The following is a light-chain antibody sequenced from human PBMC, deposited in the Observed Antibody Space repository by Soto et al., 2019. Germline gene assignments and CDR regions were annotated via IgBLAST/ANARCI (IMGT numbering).Light chain of an antibody. CDR1: SSDVGAYIF. J-gene: IGLJ1*01. Sequence: QSALTQPASVSGSPGQSITISCTGTSSDVGAYIFVSWYQQHPGKAPKLMIYDIINRPSGVSNRFSGYKSGNTASLTISELQAEDEADYYCVSFTTSRSYVFGTGTKLTVL. CDR3: VSFTTSRSYV. CDR2: DII. V-gene: IGLV2-14*03.